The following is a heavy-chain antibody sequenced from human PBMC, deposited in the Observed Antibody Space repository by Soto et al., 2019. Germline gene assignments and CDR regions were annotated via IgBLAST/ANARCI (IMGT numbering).Heavy chain of an antibody. V-gene: IGHV3-48*03. J-gene: IGHJ4*02. CDR3: AGGAGGSSWYYFDY. Sequence: GGSLRLSCAASGFTFSSYEMNWVRQAPGKGLEWVSYISSSGSTIYYADSVKGRFTISRDNAKNSLYLQMNSLRAEDTAVYYCAGGAGGSSWYYFDYWGQGTLVTVSS. CDR2: ISSSGSTI. CDR1: GFTFSSYE. D-gene: IGHD6-13*01.